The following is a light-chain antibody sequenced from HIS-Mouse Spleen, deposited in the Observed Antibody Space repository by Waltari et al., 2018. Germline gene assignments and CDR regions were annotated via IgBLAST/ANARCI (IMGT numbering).Light chain of an antibody. J-gene: IGLJ3*02. V-gene: IGLV2-23*01. CDR2: ESS. CDR1: SSDVGSYNL. Sequence: QSALTQPASVSGSPGQSITISCTGTSSDVGSYNLFSWYQQRTGKAPKLMMYESSTRPSGVSNRFACSKSGNTASLTISGLQAEDEADYYCCSYAGSSTWVFGGGTKLTVL. CDR3: CSYAGSSTWV.